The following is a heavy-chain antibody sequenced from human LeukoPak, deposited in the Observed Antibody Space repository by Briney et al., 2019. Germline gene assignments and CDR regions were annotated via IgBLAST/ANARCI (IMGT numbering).Heavy chain of an antibody. D-gene: IGHD5-12*01. J-gene: IGHJ6*03. Sequence: TGGSLRLFCAASGFTFSSYGMHWVRQAPGKGLEWLTFIHSDGESIYSADYVKGRLTVSRDNSRNTLYLQMNSLIIEDTAVYYCVRAEIVPGRTSFYYYYMDVWGKGTTVTVTS. CDR1: GFTFSSYG. CDR3: VRAEIVPGRTSFYYYYMDV. CDR2: IHSDGESI. V-gene: IGHV3-30*02.